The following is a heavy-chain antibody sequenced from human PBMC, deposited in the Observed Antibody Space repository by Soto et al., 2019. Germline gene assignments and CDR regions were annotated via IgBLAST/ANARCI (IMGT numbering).Heavy chain of an antibody. Sequence: PSETLSVTCTVSGGSISSGGYYWSWIRQHPGKGLEWIGYIYYSGSTYYNPSLKSRVTISVDTSKNQFSLKLSSVTAADTAVYYCARGAMAQNRRTYYFDYWGQGTLVT. CDR2: IYYSGST. D-gene: IGHD5-18*01. CDR1: GGSISSGGYY. V-gene: IGHV4-31*03. CDR3: ARGAMAQNRRTYYFDY. J-gene: IGHJ4*02.